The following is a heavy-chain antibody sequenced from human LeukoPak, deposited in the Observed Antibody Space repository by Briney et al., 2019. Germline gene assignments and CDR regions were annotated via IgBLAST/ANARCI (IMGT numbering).Heavy chain of an antibody. CDR3: AKAGSRQLEDY. CDR1: GFAFSDYA. Sequence: GGSLRLSCAASGFAFSDYAMSWVRQAPGKGLEWVSAVSASGASTYYADSVGGRFSISRENSKRTLFLQMNSLRVEDTAIYYCAKAGSRQLEDYWGQGTLVTISS. CDR2: VSASGAST. J-gene: IGHJ4*02. V-gene: IGHV3-23*01. D-gene: IGHD1-1*01.